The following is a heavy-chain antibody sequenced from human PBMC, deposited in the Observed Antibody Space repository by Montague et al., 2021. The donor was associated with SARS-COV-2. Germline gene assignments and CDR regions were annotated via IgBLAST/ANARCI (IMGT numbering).Heavy chain of an antibody. CDR2: TYYRSKGYH. CDR3: ARTTTRMLYPENAFDI. CDR1: GDSVSSNTAT. Sequence: CAISGDSVSSNTATWNWIRQAPLRGLGWLGRTYYRSKGYHDYAVSLKSRININPGTSKNQFSLQLSSVAPEDTAVFYCARTTTRMLYPENAFDIWGQGTMGT. J-gene: IGHJ3*02. V-gene: IGHV6-1*01. D-gene: IGHD2-15*01.